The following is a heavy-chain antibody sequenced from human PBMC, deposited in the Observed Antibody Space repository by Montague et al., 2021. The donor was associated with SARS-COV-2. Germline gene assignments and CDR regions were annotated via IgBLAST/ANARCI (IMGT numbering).Heavy chain of an antibody. CDR2: IKNDGSEK. V-gene: IGHV3-7*01. CDR1: GFTFVGYW. D-gene: IGHD2-15*01. J-gene: IGHJ4*02. Sequence: SLRLSCAASGFTFVGYWMSWVRQPPGKGLEWVAHIKNDGSEKYYVDSVKGRFTISRDNAKNSLYLQMNSLRAEDTAVYYCARPRGCSGGRRSNFDYWGQGTLVPVSS. CDR3: ARPRGCSGGRRSNFDY.